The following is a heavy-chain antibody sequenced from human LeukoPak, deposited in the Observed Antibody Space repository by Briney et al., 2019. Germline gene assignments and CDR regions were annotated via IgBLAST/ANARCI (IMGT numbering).Heavy chain of an antibody. CDR2: ISSYNGNT. CDR3: ARDPTLYSYGSGSYPGDASDI. J-gene: IGHJ3*02. Sequence: ASVKVSCKASGYTFTSYGISWVRQAPGQGLEWMGWISSYNGNTNYAQKPQGRVTMTTDTSTSTAYMELRSLRSDDTAVYYCARDPTLYSYGSGSYPGDASDIWGQGTMVTVSS. CDR1: GYTFTSYG. D-gene: IGHD3-10*01. V-gene: IGHV1-18*01.